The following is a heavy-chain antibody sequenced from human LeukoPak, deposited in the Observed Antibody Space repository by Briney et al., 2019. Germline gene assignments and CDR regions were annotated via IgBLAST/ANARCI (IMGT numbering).Heavy chain of an antibody. J-gene: IGHJ3*02. CDR1: GYFISSGYY. Sequence: SDTLSLTCTVSGYFISSGYYWGRIRHPPGKGLEWICSIYHSGRTFYIPSLKSRVIISVDTSKNQFSLKLTSVTAADTAVYYCARWGYYDRSGYGFDIWGQGTMVTVSS. V-gene: IGHV4-38-2*02. CDR2: IYHSGRT. D-gene: IGHD3-22*01. CDR3: ARWGYYDRSGYGFDI.